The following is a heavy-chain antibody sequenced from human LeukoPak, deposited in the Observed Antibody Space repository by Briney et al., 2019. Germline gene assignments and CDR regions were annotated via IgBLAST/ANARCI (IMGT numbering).Heavy chain of an antibody. CDR2: INPSGGST. D-gene: IGHD5-12*01. CDR3: ARDLSYGTYED. Sequence: ASVNVSCKASGYSFTSYYMHWVRQAPGQGLEWMGIINPSGGSTTYAQNFQGRVTMTRDTSTSTVYMELSSLRSEDTAVYYCARDLSYGTYEDWGQGTLATVSS. V-gene: IGHV1-46*01. CDR1: GYSFTSYY. J-gene: IGHJ4*02.